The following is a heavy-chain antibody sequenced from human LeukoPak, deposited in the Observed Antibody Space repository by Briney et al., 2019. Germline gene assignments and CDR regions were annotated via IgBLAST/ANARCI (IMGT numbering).Heavy chain of an antibody. CDR1: GFTFSSYG. CDR3: AKDTSSPIFGVAYYLDS. CDR2: IWYDGTNK. D-gene: IGHD3-3*01. V-gene: IGHV3-33*06. Sequence: GGSLRLSCAASGFTFSSYGMHWVRQAPGKGLEWVAVIWYDGTNKYYADSVKGRFTISRDNSKNTLYLQLDSLRAEDTAVYYCAKDTSSPIFGVAYYLDSWGQGTLVSVSS. J-gene: IGHJ4*02.